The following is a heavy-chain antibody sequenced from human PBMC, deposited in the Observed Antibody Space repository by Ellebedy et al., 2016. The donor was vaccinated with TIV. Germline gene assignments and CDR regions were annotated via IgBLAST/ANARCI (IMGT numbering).Heavy chain of an antibody. CDR2: IGSSIITI. CDR3: ARGGGSRLNYAFDI. V-gene: IGHV3-48*04. Sequence: PGGSLRLSCAASRFTFSTYSMNWVRQAPGKGLEWVSYIGSSIITIYYADSVKGRFTISRDNAKNSLYLQMNSLRAEDTAVYYCARGGGSRLNYAFDIWGPGTMVTVSS. D-gene: IGHD3-10*01. CDR1: RFTFSTYS. J-gene: IGHJ3*02.